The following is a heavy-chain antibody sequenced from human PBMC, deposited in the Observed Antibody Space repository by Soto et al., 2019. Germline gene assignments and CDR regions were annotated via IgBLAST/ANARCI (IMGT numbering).Heavy chain of an antibody. CDR1: GFTFSNFA. D-gene: IGHD6-13*01. Sequence: PGGSLRLSCAASGFTFSNFAMTWVRQAPGEGLEWVSSISGTDDYTYYADSVKDRFTISRDNSKNTLYLQMNSLRAEDTAVYYCAKAESIAAAGVRGWFDPWGQGTLVTSPQ. CDR3: AKAESIAAAGVRGWFDP. J-gene: IGHJ5*02. V-gene: IGHV3-23*01. CDR2: ISGTDDYT.